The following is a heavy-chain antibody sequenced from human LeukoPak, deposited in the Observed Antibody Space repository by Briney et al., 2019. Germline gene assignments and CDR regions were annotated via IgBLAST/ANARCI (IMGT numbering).Heavy chain of an antibody. CDR3: ARGNCVNGVCYLDY. V-gene: IGHV4-34*01. D-gene: IGHD2-8*01. CDR2: INHSGST. CDR1: GGSFSGYY. J-gene: IGHJ4*02. Sequence: SETLSLTCAVYGGSFSGYYWSWIRQPPGKGLEWIGEINHSGSTNYNPSLKRRLTISVDTSKNQFSLELTSVSAADTAVYYCARGNCVNGVCYLDYWGQGNLVTVSS.